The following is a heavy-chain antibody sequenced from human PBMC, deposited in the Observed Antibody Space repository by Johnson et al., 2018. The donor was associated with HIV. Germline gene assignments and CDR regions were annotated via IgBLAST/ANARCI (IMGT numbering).Heavy chain of an antibody. CDR2: ILYDGSNK. CDR1: GFTFSSYG. J-gene: IGHJ3*02. D-gene: IGHD3-22*01. Sequence: QVQLVESGGGLVQPGGSLRLSCAASGFTFSSYGMHWVRQAPGKGLEWVAFILYDGSNKYYADSVKGRFTISRDNSKNTLFLQMNSLRAEDTAVYYCVRRFYDSSAFDIWGQGTLVTVSS. CDR3: VRRFYDSSAFDI. V-gene: IGHV3-30*02.